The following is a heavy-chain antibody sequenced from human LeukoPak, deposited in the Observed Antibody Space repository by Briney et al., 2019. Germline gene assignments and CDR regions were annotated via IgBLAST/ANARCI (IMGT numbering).Heavy chain of an antibody. CDR3: ATEHYYGSGTYHPDY. D-gene: IGHD3-10*01. CDR2: IYHSGSS. J-gene: IGHJ4*02. CDR1: GHSISSAYY. Sequence: KASETLSLTCTVSGHSISSAYYWGWIRQPPRKGLEWIGSIYHSGSSYYNPSLKSRVSISVDTSKNQFSLKLNSLTAADTAVYYCATEHYYGSGTYHPDYWGQGTLVTVSS. V-gene: IGHV4-38-2*02.